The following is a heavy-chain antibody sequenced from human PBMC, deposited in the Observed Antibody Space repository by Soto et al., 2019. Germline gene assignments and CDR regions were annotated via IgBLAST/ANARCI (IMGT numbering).Heavy chain of an antibody. CDR2: INSDGSST. CDR1: GFTFSSYW. D-gene: IGHD3-9*01. Sequence: QPGGSLRLSCAASGFTFSSYWMHWVRQAPGKGLVWVSRINSDGSSTSYADSVKGRFTISRDNAKNALYLQMNSLRAEDTAVYYCARGTLLRYFDWFSRGWFDPWGQGTLVTVSS. CDR3: ARGTLLRYFDWFSRGWFDP. J-gene: IGHJ5*02. V-gene: IGHV3-74*01.